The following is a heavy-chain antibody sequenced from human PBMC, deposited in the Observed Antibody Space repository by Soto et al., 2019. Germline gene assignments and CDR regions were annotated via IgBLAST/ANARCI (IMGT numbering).Heavy chain of an antibody. D-gene: IGHD2-2*01. Sequence: PSETLSLTCTVSGGSISSSSYYWGWIRQPPGKGLEWIGSIYYSGSTYYNPSLKSRVTISVDTSKNQFSLKLSSVTAADTAVYYCARQYCSSTSCLGYDYWGQGTLVTVSS. CDR2: IYYSGST. CDR3: ARQYCSSTSCLGYDY. CDR1: GGSISSSSYY. V-gene: IGHV4-39*01. J-gene: IGHJ4*02.